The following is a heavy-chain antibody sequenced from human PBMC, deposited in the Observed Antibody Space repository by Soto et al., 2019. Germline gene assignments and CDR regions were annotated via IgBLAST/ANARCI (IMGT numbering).Heavy chain of an antibody. CDR3: ARSGPINYYDSSGPLHYFDY. Sequence: SVKVSCKASGGTFSSYAISWVRQAPGQGLEWMGGIIPIFGTANYAQKFQGRVTITADESTSTAYMELSSLRSEDTAVYYCARSGPINYYDSSGPLHYFDYWGQGTLVTVSS. V-gene: IGHV1-69*13. CDR2: IIPIFGTA. CDR1: GGTFSSYA. J-gene: IGHJ4*02. D-gene: IGHD3-22*01.